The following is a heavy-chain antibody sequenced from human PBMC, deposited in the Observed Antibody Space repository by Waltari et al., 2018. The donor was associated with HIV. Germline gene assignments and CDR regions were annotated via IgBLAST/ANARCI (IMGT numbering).Heavy chain of an antibody. Sequence: QVRLPMWGTGRLRPSQTLSLTCAVYGRSFSGSYLGWIRPPSCPTPDCGGDISYGGRRHYSPALASRVTISIDTSKNQFALKLTSVTSADMAIYYCARLWPPVVAPAAIVPPIWFDAWGRGTLVTVSS. CDR3: ARLWPPVVAPAAIVPPIWFDA. J-gene: IGHJ5*01. CDR2: ISYGGRR. D-gene: IGHD2-2*02. V-gene: IGHV4-34*02. CDR1: GRSFSGSY.